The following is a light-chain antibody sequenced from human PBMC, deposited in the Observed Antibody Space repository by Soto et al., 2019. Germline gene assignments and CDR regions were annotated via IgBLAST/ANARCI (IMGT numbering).Light chain of an antibody. CDR2: DAS. CDR3: QHYNNWPLT. CDR1: PSISSD. Sequence: EIVMTQSPATLSVSPGERVTLSCRASPSISSDLAWYQQKPGQAPRLLIYDASTRATGVPARFSGSGSGTEFTLTISSLQSEDCAVYYCQHYNNWPLTFGQGTKLEIK. V-gene: IGKV3-15*01. J-gene: IGKJ2*01.